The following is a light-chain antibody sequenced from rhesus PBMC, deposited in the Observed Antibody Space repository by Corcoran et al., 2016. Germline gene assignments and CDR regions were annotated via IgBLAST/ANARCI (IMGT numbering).Light chain of an antibody. CDR2: LGS. CDR3: LQDIQFPYS. CDR1: QSLLHSNAYTY. J-gene: IGKJ2*01. V-gene: IGKV2-78*01. Sequence: DIVMTQTPLSLPVTPGEPASISCRSSQSLLHSNAYTYLFWYLQKPGQSPQLLIYLGSNRASGVPDRFRGIGSGTDFTLKISRVEAEDVGVYYCLQDIQFPYSFGQGTKVEIK.